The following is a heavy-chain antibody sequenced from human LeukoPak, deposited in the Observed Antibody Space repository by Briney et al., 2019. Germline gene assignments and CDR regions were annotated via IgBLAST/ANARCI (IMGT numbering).Heavy chain of an antibody. CDR2: INHSGST. CDR3: ARSDPPYYYGSGTFDY. Sequence: SETLSLTCAVYGGPFSGYYWSWIRQPPGKGLEWIGEINHSGSTNYNPSLKSRVTISVDTSKNQFSLKLSSVTAADTAVYYCARSDPPYYYGSGTFDYWGQGTLVTVSS. D-gene: IGHD3-10*01. V-gene: IGHV4-34*01. J-gene: IGHJ4*02. CDR1: GGPFSGYY.